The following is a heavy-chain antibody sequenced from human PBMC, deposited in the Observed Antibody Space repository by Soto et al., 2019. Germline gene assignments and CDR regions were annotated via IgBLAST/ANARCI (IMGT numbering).Heavy chain of an antibody. CDR2: INAGNGNT. V-gene: IGHV1-3*01. Sequence: ASVKVSCKASGYTFTSYGIHWVRQAPGQRLEWTGWINAGNGNTKYSEKFQGRVTITRDTSASTAYLELSSLRSEDTAVYYCARDTSTSSDSYAHHYYGMDVWGQGTTVTVSS. D-gene: IGHD6-25*01. CDR1: GYTFTSYG. J-gene: IGHJ6*02. CDR3: ARDTSTSSDSYAHHYYGMDV.